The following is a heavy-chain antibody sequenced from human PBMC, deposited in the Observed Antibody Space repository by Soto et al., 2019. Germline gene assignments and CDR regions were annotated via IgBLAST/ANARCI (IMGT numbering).Heavy chain of an antibody. J-gene: IGHJ5*02. CDR2: IIPIFGTA. CDR1: GGTFSSYA. Sequence: QVQLVQSGAEVKKPGSSVKVSCKASGGTFSSYAISWLRQAPGQGLEWMGGIIPIFGTANYAQKFQGRVTITADESTSTAYMELSSLRSEDTAVYYCAGRKRYCSGGSCYVGRIGWFDPWGQGTLVTVSS. V-gene: IGHV1-69*01. D-gene: IGHD2-15*01. CDR3: AGRKRYCSGGSCYVGRIGWFDP.